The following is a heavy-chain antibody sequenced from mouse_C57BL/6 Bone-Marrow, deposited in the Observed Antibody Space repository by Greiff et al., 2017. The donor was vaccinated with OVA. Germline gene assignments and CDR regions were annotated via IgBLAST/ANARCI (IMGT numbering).Heavy chain of an antibody. CDR3: TRDPFYDYDGDY. D-gene: IGHD2-4*01. Sequence: QVQLQQSGAELVRPGASVTLSCKASGYTFTDYEMHWVKQTPVHGLEWIGAIDPETGGTAYNQKFKGKAILTADKSSSTAYMELRSLTSEDSAVYYCTRDPFYDYDGDYWGQGTTLTVSS. CDR2: IDPETGGT. J-gene: IGHJ2*01. CDR1: GYTFTDYE. V-gene: IGHV1-15*01.